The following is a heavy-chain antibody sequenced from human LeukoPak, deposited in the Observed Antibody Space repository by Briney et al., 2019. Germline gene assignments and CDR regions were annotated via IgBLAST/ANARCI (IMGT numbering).Heavy chain of an antibody. D-gene: IGHD3-9*01. CDR2: FDPEDGET. J-gene: IGHJ5*02. V-gene: IGHV1-24*01. CDR1: GYTLTELS. Sequence: ASVKVSCKVSGYTLTELSMHWVRQAPGKGLEWMGGFDPEDGETIYAQKFQGRVTMTRNTSISTAYMELSSLRSEDTAVYYCARVVLGYDILTGYYRSLWFDPWGQGTLVTVSS. CDR3: ARVVLGYDILTGYYRSLWFDP.